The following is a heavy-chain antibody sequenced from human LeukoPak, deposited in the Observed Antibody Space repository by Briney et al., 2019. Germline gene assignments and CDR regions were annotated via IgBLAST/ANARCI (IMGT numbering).Heavy chain of an antibody. Sequence: QSGGSLRLSCAASGFTFSSYWMSWVRQAPGKGLEWVANIKQDGSEKYYVDSVKGRFTISRDNAKNSPYLQMNSLRAEDTAVYYCASGSPPPEAAAGTKWGQGTLVTVSS. V-gene: IGHV3-7*01. D-gene: IGHD6-13*01. J-gene: IGHJ4*02. CDR2: IKQDGSEK. CDR3: ASGSPPPEAAAGTK. CDR1: GFTFSSYW.